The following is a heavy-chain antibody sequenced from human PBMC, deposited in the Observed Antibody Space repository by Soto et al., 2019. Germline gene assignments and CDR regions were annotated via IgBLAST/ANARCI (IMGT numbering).Heavy chain of an antibody. CDR1: GFTFSNSN. D-gene: IGHD4-17*01. V-gene: IGHV3-21*01. Sequence: ESGGGLVKPGESLRLSCAASGFTFSNSNMNWVRQAPGKGLEWVSSISSSSSYIYYADSVKGRFTISRDNAKNSLSLQMNSLRAEDTAVYYCARDYGDSDGAFDIWGQGTMVTVSS. J-gene: IGHJ3*02. CDR3: ARDYGDSDGAFDI. CDR2: ISSSSSYI.